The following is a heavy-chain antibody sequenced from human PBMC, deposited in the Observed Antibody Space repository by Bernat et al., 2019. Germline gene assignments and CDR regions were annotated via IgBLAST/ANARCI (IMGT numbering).Heavy chain of an antibody. CDR3: ARGGRIAVAGAPDY. V-gene: IGHV4-34*01. Sequence: QVQLQQWGAGLLKPSETLSLTCAVYGGSFSGYYWSWIRQPPGKGLEWIGEINHSGSTNYNPSLKSRVTISVDTSKNQFSLKLSSVTAADTAVYYCARGGRIAVAGAPDYWGQGTLVTVSP. D-gene: IGHD6-19*01. CDR1: GGSFSGYY. J-gene: IGHJ4*02. CDR2: INHSGST.